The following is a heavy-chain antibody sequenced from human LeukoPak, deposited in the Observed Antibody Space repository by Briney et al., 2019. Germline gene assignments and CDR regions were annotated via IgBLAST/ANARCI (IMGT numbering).Heavy chain of an antibody. CDR3: AKGPYYYDSSGPPDY. Sequence: PGGSLRLSCVASGFTFSSYAMHWVRQAPGKGLEWVAVISYDGDDGSNKYYADSVKGRFTISRDNSKNTLYLQMNSLRVEDTAVYYCAKGPYYYDSSGPPDYWGQGTLVTVSS. J-gene: IGHJ4*02. V-gene: IGHV3-30-3*01. CDR1: GFTFSSYA. D-gene: IGHD3-22*01. CDR2: ISYDGDDGSNK.